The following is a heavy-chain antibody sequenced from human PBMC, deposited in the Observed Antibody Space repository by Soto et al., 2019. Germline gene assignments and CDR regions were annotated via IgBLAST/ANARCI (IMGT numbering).Heavy chain of an antibody. CDR2: INAHSGGT. J-gene: IGHJ5*02. Sequence: ASVKVSCKASGFSFAGYCIHWLRQAPGQGLEWMGWINAHSGGTEYAQKFQGRVTLTRDTSIATAYLTLTSLTSDDTALYYCAKDLTRQLAYWLDPWGQGTQVTVSS. CDR3: AKDLTRQLAYWLDP. V-gene: IGHV1-2*02. D-gene: IGHD6-6*01. CDR1: GFSFAGYC.